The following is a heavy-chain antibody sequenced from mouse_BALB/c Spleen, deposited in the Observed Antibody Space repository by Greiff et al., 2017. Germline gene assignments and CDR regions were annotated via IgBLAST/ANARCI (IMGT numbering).Heavy chain of an antibody. V-gene: IGHV1-7*01. CDR3: ARENYDYEDY. Sequence: LKQSGAELAKPGASVKMSCKASGYTFTSYWMHWVKQRPGQGLEWIGYINPSTGYTEYNQKFKDKATLTADKSSSTAYMQLSSLTSEDSAVYYCARENYDYEDYWGQGTTLTVSS. D-gene: IGHD2-4*01. CDR1: GYTFTSYW. J-gene: IGHJ2*01. CDR2: INPSTGYT.